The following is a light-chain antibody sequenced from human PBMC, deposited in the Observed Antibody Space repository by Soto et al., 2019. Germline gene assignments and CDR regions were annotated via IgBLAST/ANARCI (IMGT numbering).Light chain of an antibody. Sequence: SYELTQPPSVSVAPGQTARITCGGNNIGSKSVHWYQQKPGQAPVLVVYDDSDRPSGMPERFSGSNSGNTATLTISRVEAGDEADYYCQVWDSSSYYVFGTGTKVTVL. V-gene: IGLV3-21*02. CDR2: DDS. J-gene: IGLJ1*01. CDR3: QVWDSSSYYV. CDR1: NIGSKS.